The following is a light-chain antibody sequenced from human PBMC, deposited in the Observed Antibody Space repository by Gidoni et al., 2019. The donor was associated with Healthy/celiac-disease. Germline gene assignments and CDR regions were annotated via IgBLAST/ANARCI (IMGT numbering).Light chain of an antibody. J-gene: IGKJ4*01. CDR3: QQYYSTLRPPT. CDR1: QSVLYSSNNKNY. V-gene: IGKV4-1*01. CDR2: WAS. Sequence: DIVMTQSPDSLAVSLGERATINCKSSQSVLYSSNNKNYLAWYQQKPGQPPKLLIYWASTRESGVPDRFSGSGSGTDFTLTISSLQAEDVAVYYCQQYYSTLRPPTFGGGTKVEIK.